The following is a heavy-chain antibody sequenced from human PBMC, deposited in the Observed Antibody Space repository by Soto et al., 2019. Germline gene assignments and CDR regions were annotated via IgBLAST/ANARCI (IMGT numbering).Heavy chain of an antibody. Sequence: QVQLQESGPGLVKPSQTLSLTCTVSGGSISSGGYYWSWIRQHPGNGLEWIGYIYYSGSTYYNPSLKSRVTISVDTSKNQFSLKLSSVTATDTAVYYCARDIGPHYDRYLDYWGQGTLVTVSS. CDR2: IYYSGST. D-gene: IGHD5-12*01. J-gene: IGHJ4*02. CDR3: ARDIGPHYDRYLDY. CDR1: GGSISSGGYY. V-gene: IGHV4-31*03.